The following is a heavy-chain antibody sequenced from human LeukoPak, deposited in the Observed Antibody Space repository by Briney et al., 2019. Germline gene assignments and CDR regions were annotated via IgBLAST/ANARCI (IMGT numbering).Heavy chain of an antibody. CDR3: ARVLMIVDNDAFDI. D-gene: IGHD3-22*01. V-gene: IGHV4-59*01. CDR2: IYYSGST. CDR1: GGSLSSYY. Sequence: PSETLSLTCTVSGGSLSSYYWSWMRQPPGRGLEWIGYIYYSGSTNYNPSLKSRVTISVDTSKNQFSLKLSSVTAADTAVYYWARVLMIVDNDAFDIWGQGTMVTVSS. J-gene: IGHJ3*02.